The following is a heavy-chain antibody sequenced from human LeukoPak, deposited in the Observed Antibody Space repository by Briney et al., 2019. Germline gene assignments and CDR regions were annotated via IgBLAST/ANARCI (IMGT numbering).Heavy chain of an antibody. CDR3: ARHETTVTTYYFDY. V-gene: IGHV4-59*08. CDR1: GDSISSYY. D-gene: IGHD4-17*01. Sequence: NPSETLSLTCTVSGDSISSYYWSWIRQPPGGGLEWVGYIHHSGSTNYNPSLKSRVTISVDTSKNQFSLKLSSVTAADTAVYYCARHETTVTTYYFDYWGQGTLVTVSS. J-gene: IGHJ4*02. CDR2: IHHSGST.